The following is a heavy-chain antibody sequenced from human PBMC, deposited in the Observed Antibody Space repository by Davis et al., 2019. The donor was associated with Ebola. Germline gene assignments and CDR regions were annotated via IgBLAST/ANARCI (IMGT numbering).Heavy chain of an antibody. D-gene: IGHD2-21*01. CDR3: ARVPDWRWYFDL. Sequence: APSVKVSCKASGYTFTSYYMHWVRQAPGQGLEWMGIINPSGGSTSYAQKFQGRVTMTRDTSTSTVYLELSSLRSEDTAVYYCARVPDWRWYFDLWGRGTLVTVSS. CDR1: GYTFTSYY. J-gene: IGHJ2*01. V-gene: IGHV1-46*01. CDR2: INPSGGST.